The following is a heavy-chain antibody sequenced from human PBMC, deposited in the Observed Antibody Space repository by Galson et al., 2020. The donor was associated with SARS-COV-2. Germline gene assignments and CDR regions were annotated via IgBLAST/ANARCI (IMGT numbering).Heavy chain of an antibody. J-gene: IGHJ6*02. D-gene: IGHD3-3*02. CDR3: ARDTRIFGVDYYYYYGMDV. Sequence: ASVKVSCKASGYTFTSYAMNWVRQAPGQGLEWMGWINTNTGNPTYAQGFTGRFVFSLDTSFSTAYLQISSLKAEDTAVYYCARDTRIFGVDYYYYYGMDVWGQGATVAVSS. CDR2: INTNTGNP. CDR1: GYTFTSYA. V-gene: IGHV7-4-1*02.